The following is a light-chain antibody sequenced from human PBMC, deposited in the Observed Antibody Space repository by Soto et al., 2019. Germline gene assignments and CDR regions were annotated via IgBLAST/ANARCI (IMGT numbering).Light chain of an antibody. V-gene: IGKV1-27*01. J-gene: IGKJ5*01. CDR1: QAITNF. CDR3: QQYNNWPSS. CDR2: AAS. Sequence: DIQMTQSPSTLAASSGDRVTITCRASQAITNFLAWYQQKPGKIPKLLIYAASTLHSGVPSRFSGSGSGTEFTLTISSLRSEDSAVYFCQQYNNWPSSFGQGTRLEIK.